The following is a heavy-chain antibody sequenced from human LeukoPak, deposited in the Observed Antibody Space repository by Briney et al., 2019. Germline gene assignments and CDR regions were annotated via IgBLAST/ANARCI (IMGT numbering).Heavy chain of an antibody. Sequence: GGSLRLSCAASGFTFSKYWMHWVRQAPGKGLVWVSRINTYGNSTSYADSVRGRFTISRDNAKNTLYLQMNSLRAEDTALYHCARVLLGGSSWYYFDYWGQGTLVTVSS. CDR3: ARVLLGGSSWYYFDY. D-gene: IGHD6-13*01. CDR2: INTYGNST. J-gene: IGHJ4*02. CDR1: GFTFSKYW. V-gene: IGHV3-74*01.